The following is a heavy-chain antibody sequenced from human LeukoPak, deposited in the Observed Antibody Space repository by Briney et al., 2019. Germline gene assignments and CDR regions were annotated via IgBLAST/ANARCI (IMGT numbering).Heavy chain of an antibody. D-gene: IGHD3-10*01. V-gene: IGHV5-10-1*01. CDR1: GYSFTSSW. CDR2: IDPSDSYT. J-gene: IGHJ4*02. CDR3: ARAYGSGSSFTYFDY. Sequence: GESLKISCKGSGYSFTSSWINWVRQMPGKGLEWMGRIDPSDSYTNYSPSFQGHVTISADKSISTAYLQWSSLKASDTAMYYCARAYGSGSSFTYFDYWGQGTLVTVSS.